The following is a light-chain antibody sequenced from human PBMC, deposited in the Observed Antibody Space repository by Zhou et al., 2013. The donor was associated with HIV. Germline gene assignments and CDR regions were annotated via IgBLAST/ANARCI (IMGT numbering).Light chain of an antibody. V-gene: IGKV1-5*03. Sequence: DIQMTQSPSTLSASVGDRVTITCRASQSIDTWLAWYQQKPGKAPKLLIYKASNLESGVPSRFSGSGSGTEFTLTISSLQPDDFATYYCQQANSFPLTFGGGTKVEIK. CDR1: QSIDTW. CDR2: KAS. J-gene: IGKJ4*01. CDR3: QQANSFPLT.